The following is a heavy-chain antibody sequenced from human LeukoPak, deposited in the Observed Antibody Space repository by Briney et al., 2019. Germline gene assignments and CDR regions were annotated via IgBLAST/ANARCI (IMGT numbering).Heavy chain of an antibody. V-gene: IGHV1-2*02. CDR3: ARDPSGGGSWSYYYYYYMDV. Sequence: ASVKVSCKASGYTFTGYYMHWVRQAPGQGLEWMGWINPNSGGTNYAQKFQGRVTMTRDTSISTAYMELSRLRSDDTAVYYCARDPSGGGSWSYYYYYYMDVWGKGTTVTVSS. D-gene: IGHD6-13*01. CDR2: INPNSGGT. J-gene: IGHJ6*03. CDR1: GYTFTGYY.